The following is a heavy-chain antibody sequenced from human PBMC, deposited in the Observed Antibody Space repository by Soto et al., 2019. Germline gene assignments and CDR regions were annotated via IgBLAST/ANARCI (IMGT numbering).Heavy chain of an antibody. CDR1: GGSFSGYY. J-gene: IGHJ4*02. V-gene: IGHV4-34*01. D-gene: IGHD3-3*01. CDR2: INHSGST. CDR3: ARSTTLRFLEWLSPYYFDY. Sequence: SETLSLTCAVYGGSFSGYYWSWIRRPPGKGLEWIGEINHSGSTNYNPSLKSRVTISVDTSKNQFSLKLSSVTAADTAVYYCARSTTLRFLEWLSPYYFDYWGQGTLVTVSS.